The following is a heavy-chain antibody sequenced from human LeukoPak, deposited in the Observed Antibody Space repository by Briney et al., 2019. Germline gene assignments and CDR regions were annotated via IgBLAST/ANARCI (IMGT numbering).Heavy chain of an antibody. J-gene: IGHJ6*03. CDR3: AKDLSKQHLVGRGGGGNYYYMDV. V-gene: IGHV3-53*01. CDR2: IYSDNT. Sequence: GGSLRLSCTVSGFTVSSNSMSWVRQAPGKGLEWVSFIYSDNTHYSDSVKGRFTISRDNSKNTLYLQMNSLRAEDTAVYYCAKDLSKQHLVGRGGGGNYYYMDVWGKGTTVTISS. D-gene: IGHD6-13*01. CDR1: GFTVSSNS.